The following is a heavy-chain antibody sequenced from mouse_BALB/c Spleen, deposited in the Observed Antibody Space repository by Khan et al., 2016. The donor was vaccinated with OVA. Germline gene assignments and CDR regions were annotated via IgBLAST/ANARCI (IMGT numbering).Heavy chain of an antibody. J-gene: IGHJ4*01. D-gene: IGHD4-1*01. V-gene: IGHV3-2*02. CDR2: ITNSGST. CDR3: ASELGLYYAMDY. Sequence: EVQLVESGPGLVKPSQSLSLTCTVTGYSITRDYAWNWIRQFPGNKLEWMGYITNSGSTNYNPSLKSRISITRDTSKNQFFLQLNSVTTEDTATYYCASELGLYYAMDYWGQGTSVTVSS. CDR1: GYSITRDYA.